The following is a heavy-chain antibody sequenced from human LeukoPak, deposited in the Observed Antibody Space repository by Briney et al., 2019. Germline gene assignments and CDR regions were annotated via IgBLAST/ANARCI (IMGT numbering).Heavy chain of an antibody. V-gene: IGHV1-46*01. CDR1: GYTFTSYY. Sequence: ASVKVSCKASGYTFTSYYMHWVRQAPGQGLECMGIINPSGGSTSYAQKFQGRVTMTRDTSTSTVYMELSSLRSEDTAVYDCERDGLRGEAAELWGQGTLDTVSS. J-gene: IGHJ4*02. D-gene: IGHD3-10*01. CDR2: INPSGGST. CDR3: ERDGLRGEAAEL.